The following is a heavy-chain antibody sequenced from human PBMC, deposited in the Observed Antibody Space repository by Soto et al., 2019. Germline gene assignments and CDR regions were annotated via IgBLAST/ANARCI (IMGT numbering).Heavy chain of an antibody. J-gene: IGHJ4*02. D-gene: IGHD3-22*01. Sequence: GGSRRRSWASSGVTFSSYAMSWGRQTPGKGLEWVSAISGSGGSTYYADSVNGRFTISRDNSKNTLYLQMNSLRAEDTAVYYCAKDYYDSSGYFDYWGQATLVTVSS. CDR3: AKDYYDSSGYFDY. CDR1: GVTFSSYA. V-gene: IGHV3-23*01. CDR2: ISGSGGST.